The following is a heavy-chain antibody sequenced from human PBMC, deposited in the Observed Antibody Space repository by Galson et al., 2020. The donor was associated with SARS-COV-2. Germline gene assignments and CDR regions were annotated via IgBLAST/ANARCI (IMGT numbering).Heavy chain of an antibody. J-gene: IGHJ3*02. V-gene: IGHV4-31*03. D-gene: IGHD3-3*01. CDR1: GGSISSGGYY. CDR2: IYSSGST. Sequence: SETLSLTCTVSGGSISSGGYYWSWIRQHPGKGLEWIGYIYSSGSTYYNPSLKSRVTISVDTSKNQFSLKLSSVTAADTAVYYCARASTIFGVVIDAFDIWGQGTMVTVSS. CDR3: ARASTIFGVVIDAFDI.